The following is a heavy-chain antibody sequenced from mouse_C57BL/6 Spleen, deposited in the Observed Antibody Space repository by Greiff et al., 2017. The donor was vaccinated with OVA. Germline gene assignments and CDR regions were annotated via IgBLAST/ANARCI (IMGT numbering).Heavy chain of an antibody. D-gene: IGHD1-1*01. Sequence: EVQLQQSGPELVKPGASVKISCKASGYSFTGYYMNWVKQSPEKSLEWIGEINPSTGGTTYNQKFKAKATLTVDKSSSTAYMQLKSLTSEDSAVYYCARGLRTTVVAPFAYWAKGLWSLSLQ. CDR3: ARGLRTTVVAPFAY. J-gene: IGHJ3*01. CDR2: INPSTGGT. V-gene: IGHV1-42*01. CDR1: GYSFTGYY.